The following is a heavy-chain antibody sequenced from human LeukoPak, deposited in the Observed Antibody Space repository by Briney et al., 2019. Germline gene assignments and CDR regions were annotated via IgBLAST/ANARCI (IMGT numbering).Heavy chain of an antibody. D-gene: IGHD3-22*01. Sequence: SETLSLTCTVSGYSISSGYYWGWIRQPPGKGLEWIGSIYHSGSTYYNPSLKSRVTISVDTSKNQFSLKLSSVTAADTAVYFCARGPYDSSGAFDIWGQGTMVTVSS. V-gene: IGHV4-38-2*02. CDR1: GYSISSGYY. CDR3: ARGPYDSSGAFDI. CDR2: IYHSGST. J-gene: IGHJ3*02.